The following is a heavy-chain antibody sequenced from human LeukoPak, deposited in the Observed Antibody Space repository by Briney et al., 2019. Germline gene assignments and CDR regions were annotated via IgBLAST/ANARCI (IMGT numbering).Heavy chain of an antibody. V-gene: IGHV3-23*01. Sequence: TGGSLRLPCAASGFTFTSYAMSWVRQAPGKGLEWVSAISGNGGSTYYADSVKGRFTISRDNSKNTLYLQMNSLRAEDTAIYYCAKRRADYYGSGRGLNYFDYWGQGTLVTVSS. CDR2: ISGNGGST. D-gene: IGHD3-10*01. J-gene: IGHJ4*02. CDR1: GFTFTSYA. CDR3: AKRRADYYGSGRGLNYFDY.